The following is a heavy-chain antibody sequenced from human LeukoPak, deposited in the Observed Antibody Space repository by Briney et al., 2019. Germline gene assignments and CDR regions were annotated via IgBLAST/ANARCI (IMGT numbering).Heavy chain of an antibody. CDR2: IKQDGSEK. D-gene: IGHD4-23*01. CDR1: GFTFNNHW. J-gene: IGHJ4*02. CDR3: ARDYGGSSPFDY. V-gene: IGHV3-7*01. Sequence: PGGSLRLSCAASGFTFNNHWMSWVRQAPGKGLEWVANIKQDGSEKYYVDSVKGRFTISRYNAKNSLYLQMNSLRAEDTAVYYCARDYGGSSPFDYWGQGTLVTVSS.